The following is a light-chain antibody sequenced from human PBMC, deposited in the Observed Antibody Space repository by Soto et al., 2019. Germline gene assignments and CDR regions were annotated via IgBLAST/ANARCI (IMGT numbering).Light chain of an antibody. Sequence: QAVVTQPASVSGSPGQSITISCTGTRSDVGSYNLVSWYQQHPGTAPKLILYEGSKRPSGVSHRFSGFRSGSTASLTISGLQAEDEADYYCCSYSGSSTWMFGGGTKLTVL. J-gene: IGLJ3*02. CDR2: EGS. V-gene: IGLV2-23*01. CDR3: CSYSGSSTWM. CDR1: RSDVGSYNL.